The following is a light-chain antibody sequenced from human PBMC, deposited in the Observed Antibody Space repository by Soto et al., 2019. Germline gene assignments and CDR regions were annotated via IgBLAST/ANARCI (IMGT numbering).Light chain of an antibody. CDR1: ESVSKW. Sequence: DIQMTQSASFLSASVGDKVTITCRATESVSKWLAWYQEKPGNPPRPLIYDASTLESGVPSRFSGSCSGTECTLTISSLQADDVAIYYCQQYNSYSWTFGQGTKVDI. CDR3: QQYNSYSWT. V-gene: IGKV1-5*01. CDR2: DAS. J-gene: IGKJ1*01.